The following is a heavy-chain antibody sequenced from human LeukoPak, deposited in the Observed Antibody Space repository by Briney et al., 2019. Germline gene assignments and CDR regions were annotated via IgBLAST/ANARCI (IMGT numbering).Heavy chain of an antibody. D-gene: IGHD6-13*01. CDR3: ARRTRAAAGAFDI. Sequence: SETLSLTCAVYGGSFSGYYWSWIRQPPGKGLEWIGEINHSGSTNYNPSLKSRVTISVDTSKNQFSLKLSSVTAADTAVYYCARRTRAAAGAFDIWGQGTMVTVSS. J-gene: IGHJ3*02. CDR2: INHSGST. V-gene: IGHV4-34*01. CDR1: GGSFSGYY.